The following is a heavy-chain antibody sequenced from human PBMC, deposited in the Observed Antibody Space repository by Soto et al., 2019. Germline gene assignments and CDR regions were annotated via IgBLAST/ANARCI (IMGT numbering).Heavy chain of an antibody. D-gene: IGHD2-15*01. CDR2: ISYSGCP. V-gene: IGHV4-31*03. CDR3: AREGGIGGITAFDI. Sequence: NLRPTYTVSGGSLSSGGYYWSWIRQQPGKGLEWIGSISYSGCPYYKPPLKSRVTISADTSKNQFSLKLSSVTDADTAVYYCAREGGIGGITAFDIWGQGTMVT. J-gene: IGHJ3*02. CDR1: GGSLSSGGYY.